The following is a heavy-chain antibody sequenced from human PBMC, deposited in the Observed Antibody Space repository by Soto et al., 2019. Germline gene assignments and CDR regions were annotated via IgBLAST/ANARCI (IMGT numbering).Heavy chain of an antibody. CDR2: ISAYNGNT. D-gene: IGHD3-22*01. J-gene: IGHJ3*02. V-gene: IGHV1-18*01. Sequence: ASVKVSCKASGYTFTSYGISWVRQAPGQGLEWMGWISAYNGNTNYAQKLQGRVTMTTDTSTSTAYIELRSLSSDDTALYYCARDSYYDSSGYYVGAFDIWGQGTMVTVSS. CDR3: ARDSYYDSSGYYVGAFDI. CDR1: GYTFTSYG.